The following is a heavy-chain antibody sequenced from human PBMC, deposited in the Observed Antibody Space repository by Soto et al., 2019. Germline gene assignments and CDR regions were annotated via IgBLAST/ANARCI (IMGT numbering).Heavy chain of an antibody. D-gene: IGHD3-16*01. CDR2: TSYDGNNK. CDR1: GFRFKSFV. Sequence: QVQLVESGGGVVQPGTSLRLSCAASGFRFKSFVMHWVRQAPGKGLEWVAFTSYDGNNKDYGDSVKGRFTVSRDNSQNTLHLQRDFLRPEATALYYCARWGTTGGFDLWGQGTLVSVSS. CDR3: ARWGTTGGFDL. V-gene: IGHV3-30*19. J-gene: IGHJ4*02.